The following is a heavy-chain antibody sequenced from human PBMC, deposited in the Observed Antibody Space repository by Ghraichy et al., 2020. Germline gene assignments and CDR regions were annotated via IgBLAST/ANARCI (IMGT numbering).Heavy chain of an antibody. CDR1: GGSVSSSSYY. V-gene: IGHV4-39*01. J-gene: IGHJ3*02. CDR2: IYYSGST. D-gene: IGHD5-24*01. CDR3: ARRWEEMATKMTDDAFDI. Sequence: SETLSLTCTVSGGSVSSSSYYWGWIRQPPGKGLEWIGSIYYSGSTYYNPSLKSRVTISVDTSKNQFSLKLSSVTAADTAVYYCARRWEEMATKMTDDAFDIWGQGTMVTVSS.